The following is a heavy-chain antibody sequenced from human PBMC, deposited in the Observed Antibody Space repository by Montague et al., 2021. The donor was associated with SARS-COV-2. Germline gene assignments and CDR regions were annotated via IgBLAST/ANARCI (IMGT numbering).Heavy chain of an antibody. Sequence: TLSLTCTVSGGSFSSRSYYWSWIRQSAGKGLEFLGRVYITGSTNYNPSLESRVTTSIDTSKNQFSLKLSSVTAADTAVYYCAGEGTGRYYYYGMDVWGQGTTVTVSS. J-gene: IGHJ6*02. V-gene: IGHV4-61*02. CDR1: GGSFSSRSYY. CDR2: VYITGST. CDR3: AGEGTGRYYYYGMDV. D-gene: IGHD3-10*01.